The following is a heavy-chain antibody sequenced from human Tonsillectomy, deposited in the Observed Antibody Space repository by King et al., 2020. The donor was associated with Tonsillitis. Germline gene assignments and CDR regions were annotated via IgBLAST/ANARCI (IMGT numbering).Heavy chain of an antibody. CDR3: ARGYGYLVPYHFYGLDV. CDR2: IYYTGTT. J-gene: IGHJ6*02. CDR1: GGSMTNYY. V-gene: IGHV4-59*01. D-gene: IGHD2-15*01. Sequence: VQLQESGPGLVKPSETLSLSCTVSGGSMTNYYWSWIRQSPGKGLEWMGYIYYTGTTNYNPSFKRRVTVSVDTSKNKFSLNLTSATAADTAVYYCARGYGYLVPYHFYGLDVWSQGTTVTVSS.